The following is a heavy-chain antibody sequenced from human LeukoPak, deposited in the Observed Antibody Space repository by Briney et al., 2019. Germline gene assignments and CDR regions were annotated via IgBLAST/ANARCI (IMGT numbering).Heavy chain of an antibody. CDR1: GYTFTSYG. D-gene: IGHD3-3*01. V-gene: IGHV1-18*01. J-gene: IGHJ6*03. CDR2: ISAYNGNT. CDR3: ARGSVRFLEWVGRNYYYYMDV. Sequence: ASVKVSCKASGYTFTSYGISWVRQAPGQGLEWMGWISAYNGNTNYAQKLQGRVTMTTDTSTSTAYMELRSLRSDDTAVYYCARGSVRFLEWVGRNYYYYMDVWGKGTTVTVSS.